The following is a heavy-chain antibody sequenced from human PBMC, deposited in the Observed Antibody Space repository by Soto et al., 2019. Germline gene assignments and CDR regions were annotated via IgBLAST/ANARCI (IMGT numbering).Heavy chain of an antibody. V-gene: IGHV3-21*01. CDR3: ARDAVAGTGDWFDP. CDR1: GFTFSSYS. D-gene: IGHD6-19*01. Sequence: GGSLRLSCAASGFTFSSYSMNWVRQAPGKGLEWVSSISSSSSYIYYADSVKGRFTISRDNAKNSLYLQMNSLRAEGTAVYYCARDAVAGTGDWFDPWGQGTLVTVSS. CDR2: ISSSSSYI. J-gene: IGHJ5*02.